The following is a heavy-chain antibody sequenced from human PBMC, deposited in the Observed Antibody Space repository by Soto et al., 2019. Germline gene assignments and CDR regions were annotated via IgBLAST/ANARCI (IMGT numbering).Heavy chain of an antibody. CDR1: GGSISKFY. Sequence: SETLSLTCSVSGGSISKFYWGWIRKTAGKGLEWMGRVYAAGTTDYNPSLRSRVAMSVDISRKTFSLRLTSVTAADTGMYYCVRDGSKTLRDWFDPWGQGKLVTVSS. D-gene: IGHD3-10*01. CDR2: VYAAGTT. CDR3: VRDGSKTLRDWFDP. V-gene: IGHV4-4*07. J-gene: IGHJ5*02.